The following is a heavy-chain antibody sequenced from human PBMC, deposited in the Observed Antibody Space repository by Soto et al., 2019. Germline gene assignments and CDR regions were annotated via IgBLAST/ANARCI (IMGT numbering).Heavy chain of an antibody. CDR1: GFTFSSYA. CDR2: ISGSGGST. V-gene: IGHV3-23*01. CDR3: ANPAPGITGTREVVCFDP. J-gene: IGHJ5*02. D-gene: IGHD1-7*01. Sequence: PGGSLILSCAASGFTFSSYAMSWVRQAPGKGLEWVSAISGSGGSTYYADSVKGRFTISRDNSKNTLYLQMNSLRAEDTAVYYCANPAPGITGTREVVCFDPWGQGTLVTVSS.